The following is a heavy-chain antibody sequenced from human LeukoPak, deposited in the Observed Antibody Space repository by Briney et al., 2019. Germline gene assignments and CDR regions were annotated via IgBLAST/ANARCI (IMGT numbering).Heavy chain of an antibody. D-gene: IGHD2-15*01. CDR1: GGSISSGSYY. J-gene: IGHJ4*02. V-gene: IGHV4-61*02. CDR3: ARHREWWELGGDFDY. CDR2: IYTSGST. Sequence: SETLSLTCTVSGGSISSGSYYWSWIRQPAGKGLEWIGRIYTSGSTNYNPSLKSRVTISVDTSKNQFSLKLSSVTAADTAVYYCARHREWWELGGDFDYWGQGTLVTVSS.